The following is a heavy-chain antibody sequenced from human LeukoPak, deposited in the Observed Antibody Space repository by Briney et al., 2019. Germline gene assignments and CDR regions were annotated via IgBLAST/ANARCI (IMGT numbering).Heavy chain of an antibody. V-gene: IGHV3-21*01. D-gene: IGHD3-3*01. CDR2: ISTSGSYI. CDR3: ARGFITIFGLNWFDP. J-gene: IGHJ5*02. Sequence: GGSLRLSCAASGFTFSTYSMNWVRQAPGKGLEWVSSISTSGSYIYYAYSVKGRFTISRDNAKNSLYLQMNSLRAADTAVYYCARGFITIFGLNWFDPWGQGTLVTVSS. CDR1: GFTFSTYS.